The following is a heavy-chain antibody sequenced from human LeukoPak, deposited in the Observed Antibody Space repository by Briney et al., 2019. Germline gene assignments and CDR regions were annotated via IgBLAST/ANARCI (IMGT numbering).Heavy chain of an antibody. V-gene: IGHV3-30*04. J-gene: IGHJ4*02. D-gene: IGHD3-16*01. CDR2: ISYDGSNK. CDR3: AKDREGFYAWGLRLGELGY. Sequence: GGSLRLSCAASGFTFSSYAMHWVRQAPGKGLEWVAVISYDGSNKYYADSVKGRFTISRDNSKNTLYLQMNSLRAEDTAVYYCAKDREGFYAWGLRLGELGYWGQGTLVTVSS. CDR1: GFTFSSYA.